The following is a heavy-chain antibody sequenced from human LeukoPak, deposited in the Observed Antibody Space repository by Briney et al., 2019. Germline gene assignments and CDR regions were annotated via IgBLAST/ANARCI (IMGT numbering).Heavy chain of an antibody. CDR1: GYTFIRNG. CDR3: ARPAAGTIAAFDI. CDR2: INPNSGGT. J-gene: IGHJ3*02. V-gene: IGHV1-2*02. Sequence: ASVKVSCKASGYTFIRNGISWVRQAPGQGLEWMGWINPNSGGTNYAQKFQGRVTMTRDTSISTAYMELSRLRSDDTAVYYCARPAAGTIAAFDIWGQGTMVTVSS. D-gene: IGHD6-13*01.